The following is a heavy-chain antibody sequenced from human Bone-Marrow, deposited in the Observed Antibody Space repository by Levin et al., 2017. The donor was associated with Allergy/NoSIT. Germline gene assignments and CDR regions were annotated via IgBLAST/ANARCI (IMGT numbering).Heavy chain of an antibody. D-gene: IGHD3-22*01. Sequence: SETLSLTCAISGDSVSSNSAAWNWIRQSPSRGLEWLGRTYYRSKWYNDYAVSVKSRITINPDTSKNQFSLQLNSVTPEDTAVYYCARGLRYDSSGSKNEGDYWGQGTLVTVSS. J-gene: IGHJ4*02. V-gene: IGHV6-1*01. CDR2: TYYRSKWYN. CDR3: ARGLRYDSSGSKNEGDY. CDR1: GDSVSSNSAA.